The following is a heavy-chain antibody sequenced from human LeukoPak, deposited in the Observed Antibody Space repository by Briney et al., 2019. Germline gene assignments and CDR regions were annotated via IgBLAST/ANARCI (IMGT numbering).Heavy chain of an antibody. CDR1: GYSISSGYY. V-gene: IGHV4-38-2*02. CDR2: IYHSGDT. D-gene: IGHD3-16*01. J-gene: IGHJ6*03. Sequence: TSETLSLTCTVSGYSISSGYYWGWIRQPPGKGLEWIGNIYHSGDTYYNPSLKSRVTISVDTSKNQFSLKLSSVTAADTAVYYCARGGSYYYYYYMDVWGKGTTVTISS. CDR3: ARGGSYYYYYYMDV.